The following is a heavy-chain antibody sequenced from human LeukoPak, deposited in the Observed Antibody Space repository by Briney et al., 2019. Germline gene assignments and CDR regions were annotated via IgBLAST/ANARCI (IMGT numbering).Heavy chain of an antibody. V-gene: IGHV1-69*05. D-gene: IGHD3-22*01. J-gene: IGHJ3*02. Sequence: SVKVSCKASGGTFSSYAISWVRQAPGQGLEWMGGIIPIFGTANYAQKFQGRVTITTDESTSTAYMELSSLRSEDTAVYYCASSFYYYDSSGFYHDAFDIWGQGTMVTVSS. CDR1: GGTFSSYA. CDR2: IIPIFGTA. CDR3: ASSFYYYDSSGFYHDAFDI.